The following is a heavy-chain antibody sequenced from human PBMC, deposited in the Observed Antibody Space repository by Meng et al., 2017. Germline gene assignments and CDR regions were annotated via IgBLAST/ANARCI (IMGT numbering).Heavy chain of an antibody. CDR3: ARGAGGKQPFNNWFDP. Sequence: GGSLRLSCAASGFTFSSYSMNWVRQAPGKGLEWVSSISSDSTYIYYADSVKGRFTVSRDSAKNSLYLQMNSLRADDTAVYYCARGAGGKQPFNNWFDPWGQGTLVTVSS. CDR1: GFTFSSYS. J-gene: IGHJ5*02. D-gene: IGHD4-23*01. CDR2: ISSDSTYI. V-gene: IGHV3-21*01.